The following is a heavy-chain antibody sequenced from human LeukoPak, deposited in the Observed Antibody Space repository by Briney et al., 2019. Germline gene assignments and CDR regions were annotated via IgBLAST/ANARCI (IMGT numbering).Heavy chain of an antibody. CDR2: INHSGST. D-gene: IGHD3-9*01. CDR1: GGSFSGYY. V-gene: IGHV4-34*01. Sequence: PSETLSLTCAVYGGSFSGYYCSWIRQPPGKGLEWIGEINHSGSTNYNPSLKSRVTISVDTSKNQFSLKLSSVTAADTAVHYCARGHLGRYLCAYYFDYWGQGTLVTVSS. J-gene: IGHJ4*02. CDR3: ARGHLGRYLCAYYFDY.